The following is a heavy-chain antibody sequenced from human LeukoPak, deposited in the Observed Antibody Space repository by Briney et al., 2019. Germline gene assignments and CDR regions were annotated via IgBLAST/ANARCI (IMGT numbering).Heavy chain of an antibody. D-gene: IGHD2-15*01. V-gene: IGHV4-28*03. CDR2: IYYSGST. Sequence: PSETLSLTCAVSGYSISSSNWWGWIRQPPGKGLEWIGYIYYSGSTNYNPSLKSRVTMSVDTSKNQFSPKLSSVTAADTAVYYCARGNGYCSGGSCYSESPLFDYWGQGTLVTVSS. CDR3: ARGNGYCSGGSCYSESPLFDY. CDR1: GYSISSSNW. J-gene: IGHJ4*02.